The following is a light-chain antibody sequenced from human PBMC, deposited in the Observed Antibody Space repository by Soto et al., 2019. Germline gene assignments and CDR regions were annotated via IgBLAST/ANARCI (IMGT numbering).Light chain of an antibody. CDR1: QGIRHY. J-gene: IGKJ3*01. Sequence: DIQMTQSPSSLSASVGDRVTITCRASQGIRHYLAWYQQKPGKVPKLLIYEASNLQSGVPSRFRGGGSGTEFTLTITSLQPEDFATYYCQQTSSAPFTFGPGTKVDIK. V-gene: IGKV1-27*01. CDR3: QQTSSAPFT. CDR2: EAS.